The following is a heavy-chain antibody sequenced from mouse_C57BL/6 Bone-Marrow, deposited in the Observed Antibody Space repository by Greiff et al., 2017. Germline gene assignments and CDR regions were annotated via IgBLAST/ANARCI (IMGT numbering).Heavy chain of an antibody. J-gene: IGHJ1*03. CDR3: ARPYYSNYWYFDV. CDR1: GYTFTSYW. V-gene: IGHV1-55*01. CDR2: IYPGSGST. Sequence: QLQLKQPGAELVKPGASVTMSCKASGYTFTSYWITWVKQRPVQGLEWIGDIYPGSGSTNYNEKFKSKATLTVDTSSSTAYMQLSSLTSEDSAVYYCARPYYSNYWYFDVWGTGTTVTVSS. D-gene: IGHD2-5*01.